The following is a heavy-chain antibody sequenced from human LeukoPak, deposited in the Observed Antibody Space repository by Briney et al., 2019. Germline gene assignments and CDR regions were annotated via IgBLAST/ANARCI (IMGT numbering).Heavy chain of an antibody. V-gene: IGHV1-2*02. CDR1: GYTFTGYY. CDR3: ARGPPSLYCSSTSCYPPRLFDP. D-gene: IGHD2-2*01. J-gene: IGHJ5*02. CDR2: IHPNSGGT. Sequence: ASVKVSCKASGYTFTGYYLHWVRQAPGQGFEWMGWIHPNSGGTKYVQKFQGRVTMTRDTSISTAYMELSRLVSDDTAVYYCARGPPSLYCSSTSCYPPRLFDPWGQGTLVTVSS.